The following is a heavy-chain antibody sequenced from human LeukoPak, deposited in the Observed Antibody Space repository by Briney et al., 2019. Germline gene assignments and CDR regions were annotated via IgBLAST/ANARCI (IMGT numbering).Heavy chain of an antibody. CDR1: GFTFSSYG. V-gene: IGHV3-33*06. CDR3: AKMTTVRSPDSNY. CDR2: IWYDGSNK. D-gene: IGHD4-11*01. Sequence: GGSLRLSCAASGFTFSSYGMHWVRQAPGKGLEWVAVIWYDGSNKYYADSVKGRFTISRDNSKNTLYLQMNSLRAEDTAVYYCAKMTTVRSPDSNYWGQGTLVTVSS. J-gene: IGHJ4*02.